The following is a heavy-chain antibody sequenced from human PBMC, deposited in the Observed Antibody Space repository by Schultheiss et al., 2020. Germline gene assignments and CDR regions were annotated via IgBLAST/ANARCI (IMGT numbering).Heavy chain of an antibody. D-gene: IGHD3-3*01. Sequence: SETLALTCTVSGGSISSGGYYWSWIRQHPGKGLEWIGYIYHSGSTYYNPSLKSRVTISVDTSKNQFSLKLSSVTAADTAVYYCARDHRDNVLRFLEWLLYRWGNYYYYMDVWGKGTTVTVSS. CDR2: IYHSGST. CDR1: GGSISSGGYY. J-gene: IGHJ6*03. V-gene: IGHV4-31*03. CDR3: ARDHRDNVLRFLEWLLYRWGNYYYYMDV.